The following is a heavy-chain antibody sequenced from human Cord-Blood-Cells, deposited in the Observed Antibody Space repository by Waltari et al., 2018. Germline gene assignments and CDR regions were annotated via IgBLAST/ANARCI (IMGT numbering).Heavy chain of an antibody. CDR3: ARDGPVSDYYYYYGMDV. V-gene: IGHV3-30-3*01. CDR1: GFTFSSYA. CDR2: ISYDGSNK. D-gene: IGHD2-21*02. Sequence: CATSGFTFSSYAMHWVRQAPGKGLEWVAVISYDGSNKYYADSVKGRFTISRDNSKNTLYLQMNSLRAEDTAVYYCARDGPVSDYYYYYGMDVWGQGTTVTVSS. J-gene: IGHJ6*02.